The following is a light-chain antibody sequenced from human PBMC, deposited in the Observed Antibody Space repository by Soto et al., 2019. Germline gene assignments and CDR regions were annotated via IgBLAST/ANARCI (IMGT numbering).Light chain of an antibody. Sequence: QLVLTQPASVSGPPGQSIAISCTGTRSDIGNYNYVSWYQQHPGKAPKLMIYDVSNRPSGVSDRFSGSKSGNTASLTISGLQAEDEADYYCSSYTTSSTYVFGTGTKVTVL. CDR1: RSDIGNYNY. CDR2: DVS. CDR3: SSYTTSSTYV. V-gene: IGLV2-14*01. J-gene: IGLJ1*01.